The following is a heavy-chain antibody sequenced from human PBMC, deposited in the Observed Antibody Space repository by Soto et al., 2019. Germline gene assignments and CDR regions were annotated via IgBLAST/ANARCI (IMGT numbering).Heavy chain of an antibody. CDR2: IHPGDSDT. D-gene: IGHD6-13*01. J-gene: IGHJ5*02. CDR3: ARQNRYSSTWFEGWFDP. V-gene: IGHV5-51*01. Sequence: PGESLKISCQGSGYSFTNYWVGWVRQIPGRGLEWMGIIHPGDSDTRYSPFFQGQVTISADKSISTAYLQWSSLKASDTAMYYCARQNRYSSTWFEGWFDPWGQGTLVTVSS. CDR1: GYSFTNYW.